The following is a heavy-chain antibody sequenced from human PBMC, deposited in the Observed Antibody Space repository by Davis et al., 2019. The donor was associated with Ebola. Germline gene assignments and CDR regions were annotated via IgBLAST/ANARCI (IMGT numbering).Heavy chain of an antibody. V-gene: IGHV1-2*02. Sequence: ASVKVSCKASGYTFTGYYMHWVRQAPGQGLEWMGWINPNSGGTNYAQKFQGRVTMTRDTSISTAYMELSRLRSDDTAVYYCARGARFLEWLGRGDYWGQGTLVTVSS. D-gene: IGHD3-3*01. CDR1: GYTFTGYY. CDR2: INPNSGGT. J-gene: IGHJ4*02. CDR3: ARGARFLEWLGRGDY.